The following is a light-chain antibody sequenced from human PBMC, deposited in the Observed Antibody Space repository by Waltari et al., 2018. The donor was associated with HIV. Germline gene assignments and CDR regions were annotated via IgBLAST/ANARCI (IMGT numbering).Light chain of an antibody. CDR1: QSVSSY. J-gene: IGKJ5*01. Sequence: EIVLTQSPATLPLSPGERATLSCRASQSVSSYLAWYQQKPGQAPRLLIYGASSRATGIPARFSGSGSGTDFTLTISSLEPGDFGVYYCHQRSSWPLTFGQGTRLEIK. CDR2: GAS. CDR3: HQRSSWPLT. V-gene: IGKV3-11*01.